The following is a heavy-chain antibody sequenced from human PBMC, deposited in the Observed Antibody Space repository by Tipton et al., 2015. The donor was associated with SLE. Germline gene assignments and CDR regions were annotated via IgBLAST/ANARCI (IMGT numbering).Heavy chain of an antibody. CDR1: GFTVSSNY. CDR3: ARNRPVSSWGLGSFDY. Sequence: SLRLSCAASGFTVSSNYMSWVRQAPGKGPEWVANIKQDGSEMYYVDSVKGRFTISRDNAKNSLYLHMNSLRVEDTAGYYCARNRPVSSWGLGSFDYWGQGALVSVSS. J-gene: IGHJ4*02. V-gene: IGHV3-7*01. D-gene: IGHD6-13*01. CDR2: IKQDGSEM.